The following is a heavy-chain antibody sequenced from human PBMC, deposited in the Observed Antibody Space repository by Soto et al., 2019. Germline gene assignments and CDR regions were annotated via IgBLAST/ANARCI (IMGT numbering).Heavy chain of an antibody. J-gene: IGHJ4*02. V-gene: IGHV4-59*08. Sequence: SETLSLTCTVSGGSISSYYWSWIRQPPGKGLEWIGYIYYSGSTNYNPSLKSRVTISVDTSKNQFSLKLSSVTAADTAVYYCARVNVEWSNSFDYWGQGTLVTVSS. CDR2: IYYSGST. CDR3: ARVNVEWSNSFDY. CDR1: GGSISSYY. D-gene: IGHD3-3*01.